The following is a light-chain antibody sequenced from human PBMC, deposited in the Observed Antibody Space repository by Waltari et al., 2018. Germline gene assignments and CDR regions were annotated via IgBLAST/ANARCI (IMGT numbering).Light chain of an antibody. CDR3: AAWDDSLSGPVV. V-gene: IGLV1-47*01. CDR1: SSNIGSNY. CDR2: RNN. Sequence: QSVLTQPPSASGTPGQRVTISCSGSSSNIGSNYVYWYQQLPGTAPKLLIYRNNQRPSVVPDRFSGSKSGTSASLAISGLRSEDEADYYCAAWDDSLSGPVVFGGGTKLTVL. J-gene: IGLJ2*01.